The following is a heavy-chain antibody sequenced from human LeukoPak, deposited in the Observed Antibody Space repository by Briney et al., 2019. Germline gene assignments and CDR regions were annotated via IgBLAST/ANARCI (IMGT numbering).Heavy chain of an antibody. D-gene: IGHD6-6*01. CDR2: INHSGST. Sequence: SETLSLTCAVYGGTFSGYYWTWIRQPPGKGLEWIGEINHSGSTTYNPSLKSRVTISVDTSKNQFSRKLSSVTAADTAVYYCASEYYYYDMDVWGQGTTVTVSS. J-gene: IGHJ6*02. CDR1: GGTFSGYY. V-gene: IGHV4-34*01. CDR3: ASEYYYYDMDV.